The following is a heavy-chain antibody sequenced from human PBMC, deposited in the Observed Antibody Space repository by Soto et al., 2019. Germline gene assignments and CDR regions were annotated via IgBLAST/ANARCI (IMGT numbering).Heavy chain of an antibody. V-gene: IGHV3-30*03. CDR2: ILHDGSAE. CDR1: GFTFTSYG. CDR3: ARSRDGYSFYFYYGMDG. J-gene: IGHJ6*02. Sequence: PGGSLRLSCAASGFTFTSYGMRWVRQAPGKGLEWMALILHDGSAEYYADSVKGRFTISRDNSKNTLYLQMNNLRAEDTAVYYCARSRDGYSFYFYYGMDGWGQGTTVTVSS. D-gene: IGHD4-4*01.